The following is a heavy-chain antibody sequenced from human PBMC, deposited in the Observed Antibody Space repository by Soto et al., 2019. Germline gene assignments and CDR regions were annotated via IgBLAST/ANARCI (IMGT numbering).Heavy chain of an antibody. CDR3: ARDYGFGELFDP. D-gene: IGHD3-10*01. CDR1: GYTFTSYD. J-gene: IGHJ5*02. V-gene: IGHV1-18*01. Sequence: GASVKVSCKASGYTFTSYDINWVRQATGQGLEWMGWISAYNGNTNYAQKLQGRVTMTTDTSTSTAYMELRSLRSDDTAVYYCARDYGFGELFDPWGQGTLVTVSS. CDR2: ISAYNGNT.